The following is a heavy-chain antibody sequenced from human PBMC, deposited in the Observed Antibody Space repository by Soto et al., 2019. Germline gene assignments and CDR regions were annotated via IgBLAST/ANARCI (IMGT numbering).Heavy chain of an antibody. CDR1: GFTFSSYA. Sequence: QVQLVESGGGVVQPGRSLRLSCAASGFTFSSYAMHWVRQAPGKGLEWVAVISYDGSNKYYADSVKGRFTISRDNSKNTLYLQMNSLRAEDTAVYYCARAAAAGTFTRATDYWGQGTLVTVSS. D-gene: IGHD6-13*01. J-gene: IGHJ4*02. CDR3: ARAAAAGTFTRATDY. V-gene: IGHV3-30-3*01. CDR2: ISYDGSNK.